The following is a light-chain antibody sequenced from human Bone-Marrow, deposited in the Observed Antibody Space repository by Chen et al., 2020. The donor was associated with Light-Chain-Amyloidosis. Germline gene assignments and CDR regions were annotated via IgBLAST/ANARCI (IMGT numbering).Light chain of an antibody. CDR2: RDT. CDR1: DLPTKY. CDR3: QSADSSGTYEVI. Sequence: SYELTQPPSVSVSPGQTARFTCSGDDLPTKYAYWYQQKPGQAPVLVIHRDTERPTGISERFSGASSGRTATLTSRGVQAEDEADYHCQSADSSGTYEVIFGGGTKLTVL. J-gene: IGLJ2*01. V-gene: IGLV3-25*03.